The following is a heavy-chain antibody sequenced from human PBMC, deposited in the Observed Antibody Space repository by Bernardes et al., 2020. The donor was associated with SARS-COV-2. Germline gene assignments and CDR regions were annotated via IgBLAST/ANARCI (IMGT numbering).Heavy chain of an antibody. CDR3: ARHEGYSSSWGLGGYYYYGMDV. CDR1: GYSFTSYW. J-gene: IGHJ6*02. V-gene: IGHV5-10-1*01. D-gene: IGHD6-13*01. CDR2: IDPSDSYT. Sequence: GESLKISCKGSGYSFTSYWISWVRLMPGKGLEWMGRIDPSDSYTNYSPSFQGHVTISADKSISTAYLQWSSLKASDTAMYYCARHEGYSSSWGLGGYYYYGMDVWGQGTTVTVSS.